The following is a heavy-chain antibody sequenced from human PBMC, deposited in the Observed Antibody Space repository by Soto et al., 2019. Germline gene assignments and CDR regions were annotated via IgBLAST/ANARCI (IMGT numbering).Heavy chain of an antibody. V-gene: IGHV4-59*01. CDR2: IYYSGST. J-gene: IGHJ6*02. D-gene: IGHD2-15*01. CDR3: ARGDVVVVAATPVYYYYGMDV. Sequence: SETLSLTCTVSGGSISSYYWSWIRQPQGKGLEWIGYIYYSGSTNYNPSLKSRVTISVDTSKNQFSLKLSSVTAADTAVYYCARGDVVVVAATPVYYYYGMDVWGQGTTVTVSS. CDR1: GGSISSYY.